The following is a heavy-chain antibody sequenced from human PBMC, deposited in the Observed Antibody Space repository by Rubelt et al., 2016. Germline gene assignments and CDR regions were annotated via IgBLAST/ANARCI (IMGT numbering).Heavy chain of an antibody. Sequence: QVHLVQSAIEVKKPGASVKISCKTSGYTFTTYGIIWVRRAPGQGLEWMGWINTYNDKTNYPQKFQGRVSMTTDSSTNKAYMELRSLRSDDTAVYYCARGYFDSTGDFDYWGQGTLVTVSS. V-gene: IGHV1-18*01. D-gene: IGHD3-22*01. CDR3: ARGYFDSTGDFDY. J-gene: IGHJ4*02. CDR1: GYTFTTYG. CDR2: INTYNDKT.